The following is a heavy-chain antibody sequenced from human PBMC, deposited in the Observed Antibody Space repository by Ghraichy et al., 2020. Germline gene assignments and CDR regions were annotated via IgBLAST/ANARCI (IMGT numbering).Heavy chain of an antibody. CDR2: IYYSGST. D-gene: IGHD6-13*01. V-gene: IGHV4-59*01. J-gene: IGHJ4*02. Sequence: ETLSLTCTVSGGSISSYYWSWIRQPPGKGLEWIGYIYYSGSTNYNPSLKSRVTISVDTSKNQFSLKLSSVTAADTAVYYCARDHSSSWYFDYWGQGTLVTVSS. CDR3: ARDHSSSWYFDY. CDR1: GGSISSYY.